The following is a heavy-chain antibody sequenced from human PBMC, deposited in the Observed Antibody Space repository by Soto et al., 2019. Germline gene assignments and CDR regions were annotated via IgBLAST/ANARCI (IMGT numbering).Heavy chain of an antibody. D-gene: IGHD3-10*01. CDR3: ARRRGYYGSRYENWFDP. V-gene: IGHV4-39*01. Sequence: QLQLQESGPGLVKPSETLSLTCTVSGGSISSSSYYWGWIRQPPGKGLEWIGSIYYSGSTYYNPSLKRRVTISVDTSKNQFSLKLSSVTAADTAVYYCARRRGYYGSRYENWFDPWGQGTLVTVSS. J-gene: IGHJ5*02. CDR2: IYYSGST. CDR1: GGSISSSSYY.